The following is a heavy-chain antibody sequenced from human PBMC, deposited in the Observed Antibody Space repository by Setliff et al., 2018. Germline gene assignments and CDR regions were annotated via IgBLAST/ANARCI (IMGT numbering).Heavy chain of an antibody. J-gene: IGHJ3*02. CDR1: GGTFSSYA. CDR3: ARAHYGSDAFDI. V-gene: IGHV1-46*01. Sequence: ASVKVSCKASGGTFSSYAISWVRQAPGQGLEWMGIINPSGGSTSYAQKFQGRVTMTRDTSTSTVYMELSSLRSEDTAVYYCARAHYGSDAFDIWGQGTMVTVSS. D-gene: IGHD4-17*01. CDR2: INPSGGST.